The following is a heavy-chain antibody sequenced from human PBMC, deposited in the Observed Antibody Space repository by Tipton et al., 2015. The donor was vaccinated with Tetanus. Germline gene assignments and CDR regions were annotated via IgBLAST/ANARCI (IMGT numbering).Heavy chain of an antibody. CDR3: ASRGYSGRRQIEDY. J-gene: IGHJ4*02. CDR1: GYNFRNNG. Sequence: SLRLSCVASGYNFRNNGMHWVRQAPGKGLEWVSYISGSGNTIYVADSVKGRMTTSRDNGKTSVYLQMHGLRVEDTAVYYCASRGYSGRRQIEDYWGQGTLVTVSS. D-gene: IGHD5-12*01. V-gene: IGHV3-48*03. CDR2: ISGSGNTI.